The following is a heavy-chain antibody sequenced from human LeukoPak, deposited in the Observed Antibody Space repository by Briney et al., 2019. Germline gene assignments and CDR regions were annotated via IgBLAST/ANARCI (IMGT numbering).Heavy chain of an antibody. CDR2: IYYSGST. D-gene: IGHD3-22*01. CDR3: PFKYYDSSDDY. CDR1: GGSISSSSYY. Sequence: PSETLSLTCTVSGGSISSSSYYWGWIRQPPGKGLEWIGSIYYSGSTYYNPSLKSRVTISVDTSKNQFSLKLSSVTAADTAVYYCPFKYYDSSDDYRGQGTLVTVSS. J-gene: IGHJ4*02. V-gene: IGHV4-39*01.